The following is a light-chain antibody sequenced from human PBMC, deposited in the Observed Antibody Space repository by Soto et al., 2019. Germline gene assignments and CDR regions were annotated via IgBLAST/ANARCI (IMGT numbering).Light chain of an antibody. CDR3: MQAVQTART. V-gene: IGKV2-28*01. CDR2: LGS. Sequence: DIVLTQSPLSLPVTPGEPASISCRSSQSLLHSNGNIYLDWYLQKPGQSPHLLIYLGSIRASGVPDKFSGSGSGTDFTLKITSVEAEDVGVYYCMQAVQTARTFGQGTKVEIK. CDR1: QSLLHSNGNIY. J-gene: IGKJ1*01.